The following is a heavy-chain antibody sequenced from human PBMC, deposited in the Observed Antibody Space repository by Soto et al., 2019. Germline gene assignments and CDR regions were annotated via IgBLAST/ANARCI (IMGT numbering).Heavy chain of an antibody. V-gene: IGHV4-38-2*02. D-gene: IGHD1-1*01. CDR3: AREKVGTTFFDN. CDR1: GFAISRGYY. CDR2: IYPSVSS. J-gene: IGHJ4*02. Sequence: SETLSLTCNVSGFAISRGYYWSWVRQSPGKGLEWIGSIYPSVSSYHNPSLETRLTLSIDTSKNQFTLKLASVTAADTALYYCAREKVGTTFFDNWGTGIQVTVSS.